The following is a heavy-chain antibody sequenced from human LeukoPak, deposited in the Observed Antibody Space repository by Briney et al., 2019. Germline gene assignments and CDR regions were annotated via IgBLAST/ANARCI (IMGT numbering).Heavy chain of an antibody. CDR2: IYTSGST. J-gene: IGHJ6*03. CDR1: GGSISSYY. D-gene: IGHD1-1*01. Sequence: PSETLSLTCTVSGGSISSYYWSWIRQPAGKGLEWIGRIYTSGSTNYNPSLKSRVTMSVDTSKNQFSLKLSSVTAADTAVYYCAREGNWNDGDYYYYMDVWGKETTVTISS. CDR3: AREGNWNDGDYYYYMDV. V-gene: IGHV4-4*07.